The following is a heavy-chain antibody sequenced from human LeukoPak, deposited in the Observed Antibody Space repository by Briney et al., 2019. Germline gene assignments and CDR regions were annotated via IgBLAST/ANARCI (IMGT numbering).Heavy chain of an antibody. CDR3: AKTTVGYSSGRFPGWPADY. CDR1: GFAFGSYA. D-gene: IGHD2-15*01. V-gene: IGHV3-23*01. CDR2: IFGSGGSA. J-gene: IGHJ4*02. Sequence: GGSLRLSCTASGFAFGSYAMYWVRQAPGKGLEWVSGIFGSGGSAHYADSVRGRFTISRDNSKNTVYLEMNSLGVEDTAVYYCAKTTVGYSSGRFPGWPADYWGQGTLVTVSS.